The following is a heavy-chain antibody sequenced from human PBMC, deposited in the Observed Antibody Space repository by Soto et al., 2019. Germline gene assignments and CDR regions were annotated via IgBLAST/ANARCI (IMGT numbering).Heavy chain of an antibody. Sequence: ALSVTSVDLGGSSSSGGYSCSWMRQRPWKGLEWIGYIYHSGSTYYNPSLKSRVTISVDRSKNQFSLKLSSVTAADTAVYYCASRLEMATDGDAFDIWGQGTMVTVSS. CDR2: IYHSGST. D-gene: IGHD5-12*01. CDR3: ASRLEMATDGDAFDI. CDR1: GGSSSSGGYS. V-gene: IGHV4-30-2*01. J-gene: IGHJ3*02.